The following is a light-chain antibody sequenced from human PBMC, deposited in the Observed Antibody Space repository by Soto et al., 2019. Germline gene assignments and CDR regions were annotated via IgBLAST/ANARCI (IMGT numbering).Light chain of an antibody. Sequence: QSALTQPASVSGSPGQSITISCTGTSSDVGLYDYVSWYQQHPGKAPQLMIYAVSNRPSGVSNRFSASKSGNTASLFISGLQAEDEAHYYCSSYTSDRPYVFGSGTKVTGL. CDR1: SSDVGLYDY. V-gene: IGLV2-14*01. CDR3: SSYTSDRPYV. J-gene: IGLJ1*01. CDR2: AVS.